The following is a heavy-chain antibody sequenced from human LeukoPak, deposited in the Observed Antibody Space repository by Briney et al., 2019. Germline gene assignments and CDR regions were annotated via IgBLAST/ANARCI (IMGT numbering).Heavy chain of an antibody. CDR2: ISGSGGST. CDR1: GFTVSSNY. V-gene: IGHV3-23*01. Sequence: GGSLRLSCAASGFTVSSNYMSWVRQAPGKGLEWVSAISGSGGSTYYADSVKGRFTISRDNSKNTLYLQMNSLRAEDTAVYYCAKDISEDGSGVWGQGTLVTVSS. CDR3: AKDISEDGSGV. J-gene: IGHJ4*02. D-gene: IGHD5-24*01.